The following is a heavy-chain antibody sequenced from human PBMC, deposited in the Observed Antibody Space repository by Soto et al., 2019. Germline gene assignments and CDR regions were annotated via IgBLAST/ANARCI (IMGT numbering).Heavy chain of an antibody. CDR1: GFTFSNYY. J-gene: IGHJ4*02. Sequence: QVQLVESGGGLVKPGGSLRLSCAASGFTFSNYYMTWIRQAPGKGLECLSYISSREVTVYYADSVMGRFTISRDNTKNSLYLQMTTLRDEDTAVYYCARVSASGWHVNGRDYFDSWGQGTLVTVSS. V-gene: IGHV3-11*01. D-gene: IGHD6-19*01. CDR2: ISSREVTV. CDR3: ARVSASGWHVNGRDYFDS.